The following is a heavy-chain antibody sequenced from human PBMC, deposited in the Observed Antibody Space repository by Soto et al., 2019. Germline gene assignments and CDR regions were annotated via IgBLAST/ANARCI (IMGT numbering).Heavy chain of an antibody. CDR1: GFTFDDYA. J-gene: IGHJ6*02. V-gene: IGHV3-43D*04. CDR3: AKDMSSFVGSRYYGMDV. CDR2: ISWDGGST. D-gene: IGHD6-13*01. Sequence: GSLRLSCAASGFTFDDYAMHWVRQAPGKGLEWVSLISWDGGSTYYADSVKGRFTISRDNSKNSLYLQMNSLRAEDTALYYCAKDMSSFVGSRYYGMDVWGQGTTVTVSS.